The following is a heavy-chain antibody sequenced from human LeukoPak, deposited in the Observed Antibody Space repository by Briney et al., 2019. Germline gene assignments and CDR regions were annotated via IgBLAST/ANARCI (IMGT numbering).Heavy chain of an antibody. CDR1: GYTFTSYY. CDR2: INPSDGTI. Sequence: ASVKVSCKASGYTFTSYYMHWVRQAPGQGLEWMGIINPSDGTITYAQKFQGRVTMTRDTSTNTVHMELRSLRSEDTAVYYCARDDGCSGGSCYSNYYYYGMDVWGQGTTVTVSS. J-gene: IGHJ6*02. V-gene: IGHV1-46*01. D-gene: IGHD2-15*01. CDR3: ARDDGCSGGSCYSNYYYYGMDV.